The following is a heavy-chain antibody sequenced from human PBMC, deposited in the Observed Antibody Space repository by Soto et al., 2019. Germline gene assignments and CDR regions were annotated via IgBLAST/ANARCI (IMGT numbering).Heavy chain of an antibody. CDR1: GYTFTSYA. D-gene: IGHD3-3*01. CDR3: ARSGPGITIFGVVTNLFDY. Sequence: QVQLVQSGAEVKKPGASVKVSCKASGYTFTSYAMHWVRQAPGQRLEWMGWINAGNGNTKYSQKFQGRVTITRDTSASTAYMELSRLRSEDTAVYYCARSGPGITIFGVVTNLFDYWGQGTLVTVSS. V-gene: IGHV1-3*01. J-gene: IGHJ4*02. CDR2: INAGNGNT.